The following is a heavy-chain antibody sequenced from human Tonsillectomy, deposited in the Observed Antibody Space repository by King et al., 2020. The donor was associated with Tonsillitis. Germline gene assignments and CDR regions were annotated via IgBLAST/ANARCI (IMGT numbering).Heavy chain of an antibody. V-gene: IGHV4-59*01. CDR2: IYYSGST. CDR3: ARAISYYDSSGYYTGWFDP. CDR1: GGSISSYY. J-gene: IGHJ5*02. D-gene: IGHD3-22*01. Sequence: LQLQESGPGLVKPSETLSLTCTVSGGSISSYYWSWIRQPPGKGLEWLGYIYYSGSTKYNPSLKSRVTISVDTSKNQFSLKLISVTAADTAVYYCARAISYYDSSGYYTGWFDPWGQGTLVTVSS.